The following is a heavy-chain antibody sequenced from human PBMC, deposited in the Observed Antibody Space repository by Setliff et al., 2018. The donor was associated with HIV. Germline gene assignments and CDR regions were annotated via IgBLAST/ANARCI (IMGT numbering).Heavy chain of an antibody. CDR1: GFSFSSYG. CDR3: ARDGFALFGVDYHYMDV. V-gene: IGHV3-30*03. D-gene: IGHD3-3*01. Sequence: PGGSLRLSCATSGFSFSSYGMHWVRQAPGKGLEWVAVISHDGSNKYYADSVKGRFTLSRENSKNTVYVQMNSLRTEDTAVYYCARDGFALFGVDYHYMDVWAKGTTVTVSS. J-gene: IGHJ6*03. CDR2: ISHDGSNK.